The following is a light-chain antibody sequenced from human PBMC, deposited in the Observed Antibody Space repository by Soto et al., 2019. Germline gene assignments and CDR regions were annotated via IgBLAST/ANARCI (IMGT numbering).Light chain of an antibody. CDR3: QQYYSTPQT. CDR2: WAS. V-gene: IGKV4-1*01. CDR1: QSVLHSSNNKNY. Sequence: DIVMTQSPDSLAVSLGERATINCKSSQSVLHSSNNKNYLAWFQQKPGQPPKLLIYWASTRESGVPGRFSGSGAGTDFTLTISSLQAEDVAVSSCQQYYSTPQTFGQGTKVDIK. J-gene: IGKJ1*01.